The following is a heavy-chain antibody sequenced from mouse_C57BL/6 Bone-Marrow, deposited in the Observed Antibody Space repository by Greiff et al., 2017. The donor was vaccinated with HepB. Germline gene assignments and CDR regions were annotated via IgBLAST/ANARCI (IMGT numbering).Heavy chain of an antibody. V-gene: IGHV14-4*01. J-gene: IGHJ3*01. D-gene: IGHD4-1*02. Sequence: EVQLQQSGAELVRPGASVKLSCTASGFNIKDDYMHWVKQRPEQGLEWIGWIDPENGDTEYASKFQGKATITADTASNTAYLQLSSLTSEDTAVYYCTPQLGAYWGQGTLVTVSA. CDR2: IDPENGDT. CDR1: GFNIKDDY. CDR3: TPQLGAY.